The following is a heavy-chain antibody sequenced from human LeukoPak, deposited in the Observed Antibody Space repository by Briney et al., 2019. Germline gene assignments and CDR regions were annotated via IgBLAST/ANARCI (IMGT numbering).Heavy chain of an antibody. CDR1: GFTFDDYG. D-gene: IGHD4-11*01. J-gene: IGHJ6*03. CDR3: ARERGGDYTNYYYYYSMDV. Sequence: GGSLRLSCAASGFTFDDYGMSWVRQAPGKGLEWVSGINWNGVSTAYADSVKGRFTISRDNAKNALYLQVNSLRAEDTALYYCARERGGDYTNYYYYYSMDVWGKGTTVTVSS. CDR2: INWNGVST. V-gene: IGHV3-20*04.